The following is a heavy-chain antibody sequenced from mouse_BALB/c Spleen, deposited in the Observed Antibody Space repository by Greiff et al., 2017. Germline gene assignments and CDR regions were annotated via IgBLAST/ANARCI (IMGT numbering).Heavy chain of an antibody. D-gene: IGHD1-1*02. CDR3: ARWYSYAMDY. J-gene: IGHJ4*01. V-gene: IGHV1S29*02. CDR1: GYTFTDYN. CDR2: IYPYNGGT. Sequence: VQLQQSGPELVKPGASVKISCKASGYTFTDYNMHWVKQSHGKSLEWIGYIYPYNGGTGYNQKFKSKATLTVDNSSSTAYMELRSLTSEDSAVYYCARWYSYAMDYWGQGTSVTVSS.